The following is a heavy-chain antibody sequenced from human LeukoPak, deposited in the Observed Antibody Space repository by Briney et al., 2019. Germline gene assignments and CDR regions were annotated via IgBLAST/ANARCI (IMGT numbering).Heavy chain of an antibody. CDR1: GCTFTSYY. V-gene: IGHV1-46*01. J-gene: IGHJ6*03. Sequence: ASVKVSCKASGCTFTSYYMHWVRQAPGQGLEWMGIINPSGGSTSYAQKFQGRVTMTRDMSTSTVYMELSSLRSEDTAVYYCARVAPIGAARQYYYYMDVWGKGTTVTVSS. CDR2: INPSGGST. D-gene: IGHD6-6*01. CDR3: ARVAPIGAARQYYYYMDV.